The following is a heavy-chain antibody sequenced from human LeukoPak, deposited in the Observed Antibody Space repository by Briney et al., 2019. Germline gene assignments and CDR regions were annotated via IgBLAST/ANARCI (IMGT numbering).Heavy chain of an antibody. CDR1: GYSISSGYY. V-gene: IGHV4-38-2*02. Sequence: KSSETLSLTCTVSGYSISSGYYWGWIRQPPGKGLEWIGSIYHSGSTYYNPSLKSRVTISVDTSKNQFSLKLSSVTAADTAVYYWARAGYSGYVNWFAPWGQGTLVTVPS. J-gene: IGHJ5*02. CDR3: ARAGYSGYVNWFAP. D-gene: IGHD5-12*01. CDR2: IYHSGST.